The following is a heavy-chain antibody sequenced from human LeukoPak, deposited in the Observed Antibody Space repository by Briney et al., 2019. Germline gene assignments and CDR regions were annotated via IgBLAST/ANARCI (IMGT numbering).Heavy chain of an antibody. Sequence: ASVKVSCKASGYIFTSYNMYWVRQAAGLGLEGMGIINSSGGSTNYAQKFQGRVTMTADKSTSTAYMELTRLRSEDTAVYYCARCYYDSSGYFRWYNWFDPWGEGTLLTVSP. CDR3: ARCYYDSSGYFRWYNWFDP. D-gene: IGHD3-22*01. J-gene: IGHJ5*02. CDR1: GYIFTSYN. V-gene: IGHV1-46*01. CDR2: INSSGGST.